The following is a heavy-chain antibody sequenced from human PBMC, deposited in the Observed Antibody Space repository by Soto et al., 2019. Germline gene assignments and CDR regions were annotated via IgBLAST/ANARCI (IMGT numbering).Heavy chain of an antibody. CDR1: GGSISSGGYS. CDR3: ARGSPVATDY. V-gene: IGHV4-30-2*01. CDR2: IYHSGST. J-gene: IGHJ4*02. D-gene: IGHD2-21*02. Sequence: SETLSLTCAVSGGSISSGGYSWSWFRQPPGKGLEWIGYIYHSGSTYYNPSLKSRVTISVDRSKNQFSLKLSSVTAADTAVYYCARGSPVATDYWGQGTLVTVSS.